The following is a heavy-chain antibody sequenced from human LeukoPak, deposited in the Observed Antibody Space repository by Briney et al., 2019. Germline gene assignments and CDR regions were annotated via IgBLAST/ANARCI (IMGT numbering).Heavy chain of an antibody. CDR3: ARGRNWNKYFDY. CDR2: IRSDGSEK. D-gene: IGHD1-20*01. J-gene: IGHJ4*02. Sequence: GGSLRLSCAASGFVFRNYGMHWVRQAPGKGLEWVAFIRSDGSEKYYADPVKGRFALSRDNSKKTLFLQMNSLRLEDTAVYYCARGRNWNKYFDYWGQGTLVTVSS. V-gene: IGHV3-30*02. CDR1: GFVFRNYG.